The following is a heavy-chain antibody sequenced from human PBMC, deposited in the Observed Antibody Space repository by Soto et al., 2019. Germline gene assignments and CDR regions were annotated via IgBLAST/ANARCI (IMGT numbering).Heavy chain of an antibody. CDR3: AGGARSRFYYDILTGHFDY. Sequence: SSETLSLTCTVSSYSISFYYWSWIRQPPGKGLEWIGYIYYNGGTNYNPSLTSRVTISVDTSKNQFSLKLSSVTAADTAVYYCAGGARSRFYYDILTGHFDYWGQGTLVTVSS. V-gene: IGHV4-59*12. J-gene: IGHJ4*02. CDR2: IYYNGGT. CDR1: SYSISFYY. D-gene: IGHD3-9*01.